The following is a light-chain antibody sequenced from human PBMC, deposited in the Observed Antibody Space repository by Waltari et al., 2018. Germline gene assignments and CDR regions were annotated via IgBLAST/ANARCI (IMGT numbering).Light chain of an antibody. CDR2: WAS. CDR3: QQFYSVPVT. CDR1: QTILYASDNKNY. V-gene: IGKV4-1*01. J-gene: IGKJ5*01. Sequence: DIVMTQSPDSLAVSLGERATLNCKSSQTILYASDNKNYLAWYQQKPGQPPKLLISWASTRQSGVPDRFSGSGSGTDFTLTISNLQAEDVAVYYCQQFYSVPVTFGQGTRLEIK.